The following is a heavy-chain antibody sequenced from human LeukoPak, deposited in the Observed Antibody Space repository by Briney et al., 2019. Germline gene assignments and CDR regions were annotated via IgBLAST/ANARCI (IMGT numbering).Heavy chain of an antibody. Sequence: SETLSLTCTVSGGSISSYYWSWIRQPPGKGLEWIGYIYYSGSTNYNPSLKSRVTISVDTSKNQFSLKLSSVTAADTAVYYCARGSRRDGYNFPPDYWGQGTLVTVSS. V-gene: IGHV4-59*01. D-gene: IGHD5-24*01. CDR1: GGSISSYY. CDR2: IYYSGST. J-gene: IGHJ4*02. CDR3: ARGSRRDGYNFPPDY.